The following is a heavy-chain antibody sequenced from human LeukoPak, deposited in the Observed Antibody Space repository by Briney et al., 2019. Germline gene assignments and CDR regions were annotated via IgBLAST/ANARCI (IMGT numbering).Heavy chain of an antibody. CDR1: GFTFSSYA. Sequence: HTGGSLRLSCAASGFTFSSYAMSWVRQAPGKGLEWVSAISGSGGSTYYADSVKGRFTISRDNSKNTLYLQMNSLRAEDTAVYYCAKDDSSSWYSFDYWGQGTLVTVSS. V-gene: IGHV3-23*01. CDR3: AKDDSSSWYSFDY. D-gene: IGHD6-13*01. J-gene: IGHJ4*02. CDR2: ISGSGGST.